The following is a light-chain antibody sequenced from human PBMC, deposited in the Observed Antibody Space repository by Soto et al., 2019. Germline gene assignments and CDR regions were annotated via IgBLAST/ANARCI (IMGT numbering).Light chain of an antibody. Sequence: QSALIQPPSVSGSPGQSVTISCTGTSSDVGGYNYVSWYQQHPGKAPKLMISEVSNRPSGVSNRFSGSKSGNTASLTISGLQAEDEADYYCSSYTSSSTRVFGTGTKVTVL. CDR2: EVS. CDR3: SSYTSSSTRV. J-gene: IGLJ1*01. V-gene: IGLV2-14*01. CDR1: SSDVGGYNY.